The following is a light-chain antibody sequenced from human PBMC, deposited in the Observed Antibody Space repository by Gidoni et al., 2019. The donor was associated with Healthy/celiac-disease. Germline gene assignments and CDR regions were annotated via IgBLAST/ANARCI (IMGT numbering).Light chain of an antibody. J-gene: IGLJ3*02. V-gene: IGLV1-47*01. CDR3: AAWDDSLSGSWV. Sequence: QSVLTQPPSASRTPGQRGTISCSGSSSNIGSNSVYWYQQLPGTAPKLLIYRNNQRPSGVPDRFSGSKSGTSASLAISGLRSEDEADYYCAAWDDSLSGSWVFGGGTKLTVL. CDR1: SSNIGSNS. CDR2: RNN.